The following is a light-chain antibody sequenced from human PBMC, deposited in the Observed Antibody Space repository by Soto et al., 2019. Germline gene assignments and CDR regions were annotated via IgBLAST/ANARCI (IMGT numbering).Light chain of an antibody. Sequence: PSTLSASVGDRVTITCRASQSISSWLAWYQQKPGKAPKLLIYDASSLESGVPSRFSGSGSGTEFTLTISSLQPDDFATYYCQQYNSYSGTFGQGTKVDIK. V-gene: IGKV1-5*01. CDR2: DAS. CDR1: QSISSW. J-gene: IGKJ1*01. CDR3: QQYNSYSGT.